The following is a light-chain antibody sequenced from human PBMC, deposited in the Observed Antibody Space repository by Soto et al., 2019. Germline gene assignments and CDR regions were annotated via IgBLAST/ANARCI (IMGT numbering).Light chain of an antibody. CDR2: GNT. CDR3: AAWDDSLSGPV. V-gene: IGLV1-44*01. Sequence: SVLTQPPSASGTPGQRVTISCSGSSSNIGRNTVNWYQQLPGTAPKLLIHGNTQRPSGVPDRFSGSKSGTAASLAISGLQSEDEADYYCAAWDDSLSGPVFGGGTKLT. CDR1: SSNIGRNT. J-gene: IGLJ2*01.